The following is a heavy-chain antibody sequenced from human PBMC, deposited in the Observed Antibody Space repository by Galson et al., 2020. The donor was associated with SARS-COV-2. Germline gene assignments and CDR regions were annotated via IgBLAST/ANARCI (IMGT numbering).Heavy chain of an antibody. CDR2: IYSGGST. J-gene: IGHJ4*02. Sequence: QLGESLKISCAASGFTVSSNYMSWVRQAPGKGLEWVSVIYSGGSTYDADSVKGRFTISRDNSKNTLYLQMNSLRAEDTAVYYCARDLGELGVDYGGQGTLVTVSS. CDR3: ARDLGELGVDY. CDR1: GFTVSSNY. V-gene: IGHV3-53*01. D-gene: IGHD3-16*01.